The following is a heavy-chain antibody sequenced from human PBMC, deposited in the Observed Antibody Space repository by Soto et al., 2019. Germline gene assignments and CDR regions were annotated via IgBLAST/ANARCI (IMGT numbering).Heavy chain of an antibody. V-gene: IGHV1-3*01. J-gene: IGHJ6*03. D-gene: IGHD1-26*01. CDR1: GYTFSTYE. CDR3: ARGGGATFTHYYYYMDV. CDR2: INGGNGKS. Sequence: QVQLVQSGAEVKKPGASVKVSCEASGYTFSTYEMHWVRQAPGQRPEWMGWINGGNGKSKYSETLQGRVTFTRDTSASTAYMELTSLRSEDTAGYYCARGGGATFTHYYYYMDVWDTGTTVTVSS.